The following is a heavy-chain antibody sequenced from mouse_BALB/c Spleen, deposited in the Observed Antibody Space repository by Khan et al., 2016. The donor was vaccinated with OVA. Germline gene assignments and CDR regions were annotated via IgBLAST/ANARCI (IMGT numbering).Heavy chain of an antibody. J-gene: IGHJ3*01. Sequence: VQLQQSGPELVKPGASVKMSCKASGYTFTSYVMHWVKQKPGQGLEWIGYISPNNDGSKYNEKFRGKATLTSDKSSSTAHMELSSLTSEDSALYYWFRSLYYYGGAYEGFAYWGQGTLVTVSA. CDR1: GYTFTSYV. CDR2: ISPNNDGS. D-gene: IGHD1-1*02. V-gene: IGHV1S136*01. CDR3: FRSLYYYGGAYEGFAY.